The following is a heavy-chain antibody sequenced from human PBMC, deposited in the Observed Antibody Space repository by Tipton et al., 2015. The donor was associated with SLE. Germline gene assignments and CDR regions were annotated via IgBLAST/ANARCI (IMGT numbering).Heavy chain of an antibody. J-gene: IGHJ5*02. CDR2: INHSGST. D-gene: IGHD6-13*01. V-gene: IGHV4-34*09. Sequence: TLSLTCAVYGGSFSDYYWSWIRQPPGKGLEWIGEINHSGSTNYNPSLKSRVTISVDTSKNQFSLKLSSVTAADTAVYYCARDQGRIAAAGGWFDPWGQGTLVTVSS. CDR3: ARDQGRIAAAGGWFDP. CDR1: GGSFSDYY.